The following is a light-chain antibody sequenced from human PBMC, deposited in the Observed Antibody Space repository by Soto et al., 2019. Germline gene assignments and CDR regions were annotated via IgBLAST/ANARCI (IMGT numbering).Light chain of an antibody. CDR2: LAS. CDR3: QHYGSSWT. CDR1: QSVSSSN. V-gene: IGKV3-20*01. J-gene: IGKJ1*01. Sequence: EIVLTQSPATLSVSPGERATLSCMASQSVSSSNLAWYQQKPGQAPRLLIYLASSRATGIPDRFSGSGFGTDFTLTISSLEPEDFAVYYCQHYGSSWTFGQGTKVDIK.